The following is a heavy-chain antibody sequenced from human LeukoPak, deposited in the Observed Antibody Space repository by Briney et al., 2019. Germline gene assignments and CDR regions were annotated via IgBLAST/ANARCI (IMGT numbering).Heavy chain of an antibody. V-gene: IGHV3-23*01. CDR3: AKLGIVVPAAWNWFDP. CDR1: GFTFSSYA. Sequence: GGSLRLSCAASGFTFSSYAMSWVRQAPGKGLEWVSAISGSGGSTYYADSVKGRFTISRDNSENTLYLQMNSLRAEDTAVYYCAKLGIVVPAAWNWFDPWGQGTLVTVSS. CDR2: ISGSGGST. J-gene: IGHJ5*02. D-gene: IGHD2-2*01.